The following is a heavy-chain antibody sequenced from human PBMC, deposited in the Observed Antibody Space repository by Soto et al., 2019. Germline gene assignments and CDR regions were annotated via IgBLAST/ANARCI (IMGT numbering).Heavy chain of an antibody. CDR3: VRVFLGDYYDSSGYFDY. V-gene: IGHV3-30-3*01. D-gene: IGHD3-22*01. CDR1: GFTFSSYA. J-gene: IGHJ4*02. Sequence: GGSLRLSCAASGFTFSSYAMHWVRQAPGKGLEWVAVISYDGSNKYYADSVKGRFTISRDNSKNTLYLQMNSLRAEDTAVYYCVRVFLGDYYDSSGYFDYWGQGSLVTVSS. CDR2: ISYDGSNK.